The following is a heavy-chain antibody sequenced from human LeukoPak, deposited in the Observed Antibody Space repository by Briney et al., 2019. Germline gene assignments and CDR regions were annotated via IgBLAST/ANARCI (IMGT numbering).Heavy chain of an antibody. CDR3: ARDSGGYGLDYFDY. V-gene: IGHV3-48*01. CDR1: GLTFSSYS. Sequence: PGGSLRLSCAASGLTFSSYSMNWVRQAPGKGLEWVSYISSSSSTIYYADSVKGRFTISRDNAKNSLYLQMNSLRAEDTAVYYCARDSGGYGLDYFDYWGQGTLVTVSS. CDR2: ISSSSSTI. D-gene: IGHD5-18*01. J-gene: IGHJ4*02.